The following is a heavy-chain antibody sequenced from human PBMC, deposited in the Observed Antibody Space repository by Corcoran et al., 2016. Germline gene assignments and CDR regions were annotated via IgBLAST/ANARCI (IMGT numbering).Heavy chain of an antibody. CDR1: GFTFSSYG. CDR3: AKAFGLLWFGDYGMDV. J-gene: IGHJ6*02. V-gene: IGHV3-30*18. CDR2: ISYDGSNK. D-gene: IGHD3-10*01. Sequence: QVQLVESGGGVVQPGRSLRLSCAASGFTFSSYGMHWVRQAPGKGLEWVAVISYDGSNKYYADSVKGRFTISRDNSKNTLYLQMNSLGAEDTAVYYCAKAFGLLWFGDYGMDVWGQGTTVTVSS.